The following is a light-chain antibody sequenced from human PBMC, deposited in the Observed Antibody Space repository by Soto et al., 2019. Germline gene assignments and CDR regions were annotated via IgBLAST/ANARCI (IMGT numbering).Light chain of an antibody. CDR3: QQYITSPRGFT. V-gene: IGKV3-20*01. Sequence: EIVLTQSPGTLSLSPGEGATLSCRASQSVSSSYLSWYHQKPGQAPRLLIYGASSRATGIPDRFSGSGSGTDFTLTISRLEPEDFAVYYCQQYITSPRGFTFGPGTKVEIK. J-gene: IGKJ3*01. CDR2: GAS. CDR1: QSVSSSY.